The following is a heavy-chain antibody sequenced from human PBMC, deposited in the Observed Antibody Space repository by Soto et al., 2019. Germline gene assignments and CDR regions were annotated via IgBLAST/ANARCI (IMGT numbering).Heavy chain of an antibody. CDR1: GGTFSSYT. CDR2: IIPILGIA. V-gene: IGHV1-69*02. J-gene: IGHJ5*02. Sequence: QVQLVQSGAEVKKPGSSVKVSCKASGGTFSSYTISWVRQAPGQGLEWMGRIIPILGIANYAQKFQGRVTXTXDXXTSTAYMELSSLRSEDTAVYYCARGSYGDCSWFDPWGQGTLVTVSS. D-gene: IGHD4-17*01. CDR3: ARGSYGDCSWFDP.